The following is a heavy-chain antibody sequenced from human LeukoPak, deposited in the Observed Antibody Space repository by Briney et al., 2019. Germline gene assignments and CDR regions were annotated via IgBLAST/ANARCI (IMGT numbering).Heavy chain of an antibody. J-gene: IGHJ4*02. CDR1: GFTLDDYA. CDR2: ISWNSVNI. Sequence: PGGSLRLSCAASGFTLDDYAMHWVRQAPGKGLEWVSGISWNSVNIGYAASVKGRFTISRDNAKNSLYLQMNSLRAEDMALYYCAKGTMIVVAVGDYFDYWGQGTLVTVSS. CDR3: AKGTMIVVAVGDYFDY. D-gene: IGHD3-22*01. V-gene: IGHV3-9*03.